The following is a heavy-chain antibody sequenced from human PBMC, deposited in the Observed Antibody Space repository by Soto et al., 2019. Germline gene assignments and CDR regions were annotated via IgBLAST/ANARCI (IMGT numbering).Heavy chain of an antibody. CDR1: GLTFSSHS. Sequence: EVQLVESGGGLEQPGGSLRLSCAASGLTFSSHSVNWVRQAPGKGLEWISFISSSSTTIYYADSVKGRFTISRDNAKKAVSLQMNSLRDEDTAVYYCARGGNSYSNGMDVWGQGTTVTVSS. CDR2: ISSSSTTI. CDR3: ARGGNSYSNGMDV. V-gene: IGHV3-48*02. D-gene: IGHD1-26*01. J-gene: IGHJ6*02.